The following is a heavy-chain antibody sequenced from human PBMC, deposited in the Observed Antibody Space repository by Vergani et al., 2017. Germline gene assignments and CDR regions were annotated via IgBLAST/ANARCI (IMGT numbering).Heavy chain of an antibody. V-gene: IGHV3-72*01. J-gene: IGHJ6*03. D-gene: IGHD2-15*01. CDR3: GRASVCVGGRCTPYIDV. CDR1: GFTFSDHY. Sequence: EMQLVESGGGLVQPGGSLRLSCAASGFTFSDHYMDWVRQAPGKGLEWVGRTRNKANSYTTEYAASVKGRFIVSREASESSLYLQMNSLQTEDTAVYYCGRASVCVGGRCTPYIDVWGKGTTVTVSS. CDR2: TRNKANSYTT.